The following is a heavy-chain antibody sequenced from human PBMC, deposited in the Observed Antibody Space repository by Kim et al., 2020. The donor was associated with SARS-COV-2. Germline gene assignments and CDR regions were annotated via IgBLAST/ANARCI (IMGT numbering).Heavy chain of an antibody. CDR3: ARRDDYGDYVIDY. D-gene: IGHD4-17*01. V-gene: IGHV3-33*01. Sequence: YADSVKGRFTISRDNSKNTLYLQMNSLRAEDTAVYYCARRDDYGDYVIDYWGQGTLVTVSS. J-gene: IGHJ4*02.